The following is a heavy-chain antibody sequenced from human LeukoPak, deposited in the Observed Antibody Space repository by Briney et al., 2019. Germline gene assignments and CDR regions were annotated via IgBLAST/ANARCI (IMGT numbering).Heavy chain of an antibody. J-gene: IGHJ3*01. CDR1: GFTFSDEY. CDR3: ARDGAYSASNF. D-gene: IGHD6-13*01. Sequence: GGSLRLSCAASGFTFSDEYMSWIRQAPGKGLEWISCVSNSGSSIYYADSVKGRFSISRDNVKNSLYLQMNSLKVEDTAVYYCARDGAYSASNFWGQGTMVAVSS. V-gene: IGHV3-11*01. CDR2: VSNSGSSI.